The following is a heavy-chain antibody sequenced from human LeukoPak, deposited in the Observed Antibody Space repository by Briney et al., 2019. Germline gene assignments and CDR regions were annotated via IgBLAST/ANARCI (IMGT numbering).Heavy chain of an antibody. D-gene: IGHD1/OR15-1a*01. Sequence: ASVKVSCKASGYTFTSYGISWVRQAPGQGLEWMGWISAYNGNTNYAQKLQGRVTMTTDTSTSTAYMELRSLRSDDTAVYYCARPWSREQNYYYYYYGMDVWGQGTTVTVSS. CDR3: ARPWSREQNYYYYYYGMDV. CDR2: ISAYNGNT. V-gene: IGHV1-18*01. CDR1: GYTFTSYG. J-gene: IGHJ6*02.